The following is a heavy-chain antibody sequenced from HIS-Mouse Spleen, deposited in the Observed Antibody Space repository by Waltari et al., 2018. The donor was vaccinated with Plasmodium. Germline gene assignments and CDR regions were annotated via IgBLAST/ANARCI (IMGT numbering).Heavy chain of an antibody. CDR3: ARTIAVVGTGDALDI. CDR2: SNSDGSST. CDR1: GFTFSSYW. Sequence: EVQLVESGGGLVQPGGSLRLSCAASGFTFSSYWMHWVRQAPGKGLVWVSRSNSDGSSTRYADSVKGRFTISRDNAKKTLYLQMNSLRAEDTAVYYCARTIAVVGTGDALDIWGQGTMVTVSS. V-gene: IGHV3-74*01. J-gene: IGHJ3*02. D-gene: IGHD6-13*01.